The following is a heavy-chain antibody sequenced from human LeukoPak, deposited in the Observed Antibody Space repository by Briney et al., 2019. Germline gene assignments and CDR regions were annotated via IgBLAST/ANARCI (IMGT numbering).Heavy chain of an antibody. CDR3: ARGHSFRGGYVSRWLDP. CDR1: GYTFTSLH. V-gene: IGHV1-46*01. J-gene: IGHJ5*02. Sequence: GASVKVSCKTSGYTFTSLHMHGVRQAPGQGLEWMGMIDPSGGSTTYAQNFQGRVTMTRDTSTNTFYMELSSLRFDDTAIYFCARGHSFRGGYVSRWLDPWGQGTLVTVSS. CDR2: IDPSGGST. D-gene: IGHD3-10*01.